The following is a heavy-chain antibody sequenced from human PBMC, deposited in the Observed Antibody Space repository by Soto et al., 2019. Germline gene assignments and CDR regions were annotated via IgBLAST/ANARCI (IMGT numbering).Heavy chain of an antibody. Sequence: SETLSLTCAVYGGSFSGYYWSWIRQPPGKGLEWIGEINHSGSTNYNPSLKSRVTISVDTSKNQFSLKLSSVTAADTAVYYCARNRRRTLYYDFWSGYPPTVYYFDYWGQGTLVTVSS. CDR1: GGSFSGYY. D-gene: IGHD3-3*01. CDR3: ARNRRRTLYYDFWSGYPPTVYYFDY. J-gene: IGHJ4*02. V-gene: IGHV4-34*01. CDR2: INHSGST.